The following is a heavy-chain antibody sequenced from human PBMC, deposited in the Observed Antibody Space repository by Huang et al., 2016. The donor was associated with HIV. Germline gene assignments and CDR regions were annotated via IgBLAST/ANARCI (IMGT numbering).Heavy chain of an antibody. CDR2: ISEYKGNT. Sequence: QVQLVQSGAEVKKPGASVKVSCKASGYTFSSFVISWVRQAPGQGREWVGWISEYKGNTKFAQKVQGRLTMTADTSTRTAYMELRSLRSDDTAVYYCARGGGIQLWLLGYYYMDVWGNGTTVTVSS. J-gene: IGHJ6*03. D-gene: IGHD5-18*01. V-gene: IGHV1-18*01. CDR3: ARGGGIQLWLLGYYYMDV. CDR1: GYTFSSFV.